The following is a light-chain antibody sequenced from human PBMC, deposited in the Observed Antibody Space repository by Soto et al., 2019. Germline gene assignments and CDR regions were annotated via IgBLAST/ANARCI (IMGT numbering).Light chain of an antibody. CDR3: QQYDNWPHT. J-gene: IGKJ2*01. CDR1: QSFSSN. CDR2: GAS. V-gene: IGKV3-15*01. Sequence: EIVMTQSPATLSVSPGERATLSWRASQSFSSNLAWYQQKPGQAPRLLIYGASTRATGIPARFSGSGSRTEFTLTISSLQSEDFAVYYCQQYDNWPHTFGQGTKLEIK.